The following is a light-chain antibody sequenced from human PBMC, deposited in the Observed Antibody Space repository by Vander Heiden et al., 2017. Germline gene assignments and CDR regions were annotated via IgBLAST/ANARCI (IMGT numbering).Light chain of an antibody. CDR2: DGS. V-gene: IGLV2-14*01. J-gene: IGLJ3*02. CDR1: RSDVGGHNS. CDR3: ISYTSSSTPWV. Sequence: QSALTQPASVSGSPGKSITISCTGTRSDVGGHNSVSWYQQHPGKAPKLMIYDGSNRPSGVSNLFSGSKSGNTASLTISGLQAEDEADYYCISYTSSSTPWVFGGGTKLTVL.